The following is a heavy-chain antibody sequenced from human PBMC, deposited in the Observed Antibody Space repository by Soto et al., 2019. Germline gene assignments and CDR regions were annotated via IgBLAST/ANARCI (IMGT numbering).Heavy chain of an antibody. CDR3: ARGHRRESCWGGDCYYFDV. Sequence: KESGPTLVKPTQTLKLTCTFSGFSFSDGAVGVGWFRQSPGKAPEWLAIYYWDEDEWHSPSLRTRLSISYEAARSQVVLSMVDMDPQDTATYFCARGHRRESCWGGDCYYFDVWGQGLQVAAS. CDR2: YYWDEDE. J-gene: IGHJ4*02. V-gene: IGHV2-5*02. D-gene: IGHD2-21*01. CDR1: GFSFSDGAVG.